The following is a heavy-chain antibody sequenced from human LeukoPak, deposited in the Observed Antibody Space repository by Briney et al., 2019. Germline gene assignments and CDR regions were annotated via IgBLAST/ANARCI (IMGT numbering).Heavy chain of an antibody. CDR2: ISAYNGNT. V-gene: IGHV1-18*03. J-gene: IGHJ4*02. CDR1: GGTFSSYA. D-gene: IGHD3-9*01. CDR3: VRDFDTLSPFVY. Sequence: ASAKVSRKASGGTFSSYAISWVRQAPVQGLEWMGWISAYNGNTNDSEKLQGRVTMTLETSRSTAYMELRSLRSDDMAVYYCVRDFDTLSPFVYGGQGTLVTVSS.